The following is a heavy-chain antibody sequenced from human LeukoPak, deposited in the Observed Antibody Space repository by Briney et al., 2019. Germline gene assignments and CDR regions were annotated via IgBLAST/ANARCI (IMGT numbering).Heavy chain of an antibody. V-gene: IGHV3-48*02. J-gene: IGHJ4*02. CDR2: ISFSSSTI. CDR3: ARDFFDY. CDR1: GFAFSSYS. Sequence: GGSLRLSCVASGFAFSSYSMKWVRQAPGKGLEWVSYISFSSSTIFYADSVKGRFTVSRDNAKNSLHLQMNNLRDDDTAVYYCARDFFDYWGQGTPVTVSS.